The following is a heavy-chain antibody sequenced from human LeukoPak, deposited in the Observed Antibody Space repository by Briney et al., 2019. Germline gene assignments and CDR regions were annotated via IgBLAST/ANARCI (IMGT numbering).Heavy chain of an antibody. D-gene: IGHD1-26*01. CDR3: ARERPATENWYFDL. CDR1: GGSISNS. Sequence: SETLSLTRTVSGGSISNSWSWIRQPPGKGLEWIGYIFYNGNTNYNPSLKSRVTISLDTSKSQFSLKVSSVSAADTAVYYCARERPATENWYFDLWGRGTLVTVSS. CDR2: IFYNGNT. V-gene: IGHV4-59*01. J-gene: IGHJ2*01.